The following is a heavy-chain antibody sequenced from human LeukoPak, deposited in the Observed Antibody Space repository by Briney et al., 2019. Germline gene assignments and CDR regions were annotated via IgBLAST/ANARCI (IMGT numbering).Heavy chain of an antibody. J-gene: IGHJ2*01. CDR1: GFTFSSYS. Sequence: PGGSLRLSCAASGFTFSSYSMNWVRQAPGKGLEWVSSISSSSSYIYYADSVKGRFTISRDNAKNSLYLQMNSLRAEDTAVYYCARDRSLAGPDWYFDLWGRGTLVTVSS. V-gene: IGHV3-21*01. D-gene: IGHD6-19*01. CDR2: ISSSSSYI. CDR3: ARDRSLAGPDWYFDL.